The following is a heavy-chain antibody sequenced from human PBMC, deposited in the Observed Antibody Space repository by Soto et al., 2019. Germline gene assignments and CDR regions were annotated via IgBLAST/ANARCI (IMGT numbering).Heavy chain of an antibody. J-gene: IGHJ6*02. V-gene: IGHV1-8*01. D-gene: IGHD3-10*01. CDR3: ARAPNTIKEV. CDR2: KNPNSGNT. CDR1: GYTFTSYD. Sequence: QVQLVQSGAEVKKPGDSVKVSCKASGYTFTSYDINWVRQATGQGLEWMGWKNPNSGNTVYAQKLQGRVTMTTNSSITTANMELTSLRSEDTAGYYCARAPNTIKEVWDQGTTVTVSS.